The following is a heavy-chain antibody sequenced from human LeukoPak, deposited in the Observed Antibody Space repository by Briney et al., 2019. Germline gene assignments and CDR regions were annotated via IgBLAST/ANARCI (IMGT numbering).Heavy chain of an antibody. V-gene: IGHV3-48*02. CDR2: ISSGSSMI. Sequence: GGSLRLSCVVSGFTFGPYSMNWVRQAPGKGLEWVSYISSGSSMIYYAESVKGRFTISRDDAKNSLYLQMNSLRDEDTAVYHCASDEIGSGTYFYSWGQGTLVTVSS. D-gene: IGHD3-10*01. CDR3: ASDEIGSGTYFYS. CDR1: GFTFGPYS. J-gene: IGHJ4*02.